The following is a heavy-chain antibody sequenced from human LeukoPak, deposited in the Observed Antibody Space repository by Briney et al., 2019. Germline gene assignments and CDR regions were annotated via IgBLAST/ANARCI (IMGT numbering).Heavy chain of an antibody. Sequence: GGSLRLSCAASGLTFSNDWMSWVRQAPGKGLEWVGRIKSKTDGGTTDYAAPVKGRFTISRDDSKNTLYLQMNSLKTEGTAVYYCTTWEVVAAYYFDYWGQGTLVTVSS. CDR3: TTWEVVAAYYFDY. J-gene: IGHJ4*02. CDR1: GLTFSNDW. D-gene: IGHD2-15*01. V-gene: IGHV3-15*01. CDR2: IKSKTDGGTT.